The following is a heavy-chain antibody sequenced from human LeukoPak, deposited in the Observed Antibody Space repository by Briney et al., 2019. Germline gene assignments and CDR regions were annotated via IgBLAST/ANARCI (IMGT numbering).Heavy chain of an antibody. CDR1: GYTFTSYA. V-gene: IGHV7-4-1*02. Sequence: ASVKVSCKASGYTFTSYAMNWVRQAPGQGLEWMGWINTNTGNPTYAQGFTGRFVFSLDTSVSTAYLQISSLKAEDTAVYYCASFGNNWNDVPSTFDYWGQGTLVTVSS. CDR3: ASFGNNWNDVPSTFDY. CDR2: INTNTGNP. D-gene: IGHD1-1*01. J-gene: IGHJ4*02.